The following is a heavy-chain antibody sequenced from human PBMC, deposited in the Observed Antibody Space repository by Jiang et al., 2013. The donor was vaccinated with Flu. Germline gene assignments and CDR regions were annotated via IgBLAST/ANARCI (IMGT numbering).Heavy chain of an antibody. CDR1: GGSISSGDYY. CDR2: IYYSGST. J-gene: IGHJ6*02. D-gene: IGHD4-23*01. Sequence: GLVKPPQTLSLTCTVSGGSISSGDYYWSWIRQPPGKGLEWIGYIYYSGSTYYNPSLKSRVTISVDTSKNQFSLKLSSVTAADTAVYYCAREVCWVYGCRYYGMDVWGQGTTVTVSS. CDR3: AREVCWVYGCRYYGMDV. V-gene: IGHV4-30-4*01.